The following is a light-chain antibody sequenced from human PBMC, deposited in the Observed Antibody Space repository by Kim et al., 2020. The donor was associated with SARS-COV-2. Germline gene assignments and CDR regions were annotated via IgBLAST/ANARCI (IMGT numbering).Light chain of an antibody. CDR1: QSISDS. J-gene: IGKJ1*01. CDR2: RAS. Sequence: DIQMTQSPSTLSASVGGRVTITCRASQSISDSLAWYQQKPGTAPNLLIHRASSLESGVPSRFSASGSGTEFSLTISSLQPDDFAAYYCQQYRTYPWTFGQGTKVDIK. V-gene: IGKV1-5*03. CDR3: QQYRTYPWT.